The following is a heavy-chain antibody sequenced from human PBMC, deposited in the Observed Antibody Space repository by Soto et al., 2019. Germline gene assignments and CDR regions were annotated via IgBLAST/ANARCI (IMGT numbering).Heavy chain of an antibody. CDR1: GGTFSSYA. V-gene: IGHV1-69*01. CDR2: IIPIFGTA. Sequence: QVPLVQSGAEVKKPGSSVKVSCKASGGTFSSYAISWVRQAPGQGREWMGGIIPIFGTANYAQKVQGRVTITADESTSTAYMELSSLRAEDTAVYYCARKGRPYSSSSLYYYYDGMDVWGQGTTVTVSS. CDR3: ARKGRPYSSSSLYYYYDGMDV. J-gene: IGHJ6*02. D-gene: IGHD6-6*01.